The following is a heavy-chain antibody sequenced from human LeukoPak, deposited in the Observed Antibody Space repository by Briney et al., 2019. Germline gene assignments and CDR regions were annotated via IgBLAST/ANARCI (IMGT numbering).Heavy chain of an antibody. CDR1: GYTFTSYG. V-gene: IGHV1-18*04. CDR2: ISDYNGNT. D-gene: IGHD2-15*01. Sequence: ASVKVSCKASGYTFTSYGISWVRQAPGQGLEWMGWISDYNGNTNNAQKLQGRVTMTTDTSTSTAYMELRSLRSDDTAVYYCATYGLGYCSGGSCYSPLELDYWGQGTLVTVSS. J-gene: IGHJ4*02. CDR3: ATYGLGYCSGGSCYSPLELDY.